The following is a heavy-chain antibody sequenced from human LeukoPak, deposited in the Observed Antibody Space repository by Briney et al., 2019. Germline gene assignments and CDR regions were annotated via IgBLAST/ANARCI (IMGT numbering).Heavy chain of an antibody. D-gene: IGHD3-22*01. CDR2: ISSSSSTI. V-gene: IGHV3-48*01. CDR1: GFTFSSYT. J-gene: IGHJ4*02. Sequence: GGSLRLSCAASGFTFSSYTINWVRQAPGKGLEWVSYISSSSSTIHYADSVKGRFTISRDNAKNSLYLQMNGLRAEDTAVYYCARVGYYYDSSGYYLFDYWGQGTLVTVSS. CDR3: ARVGYYYDSSGYYLFDY.